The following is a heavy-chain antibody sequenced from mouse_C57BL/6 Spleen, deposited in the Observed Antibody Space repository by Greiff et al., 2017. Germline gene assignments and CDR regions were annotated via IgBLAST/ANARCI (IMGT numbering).Heavy chain of an antibody. CDR1: GFTFSSYG. V-gene: IGHV5-6*01. CDR2: ISSGGSYT. J-gene: IGHJ2*01. Sequence: EVKLVESGGDLVKPGGSLKLSCAASGFTFSSYGMSWVRQTPDKRLEWVATISSGGSYTYYPDSVKARFTISRDNAKNTLYLQMSSLKSEDTAMXYCARHTTANYFDYWGQGTTLTVSS. CDR3: ARHTTANYFDY. D-gene: IGHD1-1*01.